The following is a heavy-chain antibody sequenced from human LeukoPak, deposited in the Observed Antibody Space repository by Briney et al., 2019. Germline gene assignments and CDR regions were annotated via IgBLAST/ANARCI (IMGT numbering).Heavy chain of an antibody. Sequence: GASVKVSCKASGYTLTSYDINWVRQATGQGLEWMGWMNPNSGRTGYAQNFQGRITITRNTSISTAYMELSSLRSEDTPVYYCTRETSSRYFDYWGQGTLVTVSS. CDR3: TRETSSRYFDY. CDR1: GYTLTSYD. CDR2: MNPNSGRT. J-gene: IGHJ4*02. V-gene: IGHV1-8*01.